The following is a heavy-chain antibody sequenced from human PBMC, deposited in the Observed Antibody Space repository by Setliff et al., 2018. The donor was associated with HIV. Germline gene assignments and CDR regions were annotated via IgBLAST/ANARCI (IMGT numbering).Heavy chain of an antibody. Sequence: GGSLRLSCSASGFTFSSYWMNWVRQAPGKGVEWVANIKQDGSEIHYVDSVRGRFTISRDNAKKSLYVQMNSLRAEDTAVYYCAREMAATAHPDDPYFQHWGQGTLVTVSS. CDR1: GFTFSSYW. V-gene: IGHV3-7*01. J-gene: IGHJ1*01. CDR2: IKQDGSEI. D-gene: IGHD6-13*01. CDR3: AREMAATAHPDDPYFQH.